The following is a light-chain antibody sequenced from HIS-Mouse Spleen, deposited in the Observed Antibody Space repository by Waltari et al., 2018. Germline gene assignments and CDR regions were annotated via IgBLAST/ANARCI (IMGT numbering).Light chain of an antibody. CDR2: EGS. CDR3: CSYAGSSTFVVV. Sequence: QSALTQPASVSGSPGQSITISCTGTSSDVGSYNLVSWYQQHPGKAPKPMIYEGSKRPSGVSNRFAGSKSGNTASLTISGLQAEDEADYYCCSYAGSSTFVVVFGGGTKLTVL. CDR1: SSDVGSYNL. J-gene: IGLJ2*01. V-gene: IGLV2-23*03.